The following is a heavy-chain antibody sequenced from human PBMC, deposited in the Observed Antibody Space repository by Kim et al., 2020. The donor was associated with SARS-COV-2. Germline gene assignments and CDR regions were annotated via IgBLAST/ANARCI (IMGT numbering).Heavy chain of an antibody. Sequence: GGSLRLSCAASGFTFSSYSVNWVRQAPGKGLEWVSSISNSSTYIFYADSVKGRFTISRDNAKNSLYLQMNSLRAEDTAVYYCARGPPRRGAFDIWGQGTMVTVSS. V-gene: IGHV3-21*01. J-gene: IGHJ3*02. CDR1: GFTFSSYS. CDR3: ARGPPRRGAFDI. CDR2: ISNSSTYI.